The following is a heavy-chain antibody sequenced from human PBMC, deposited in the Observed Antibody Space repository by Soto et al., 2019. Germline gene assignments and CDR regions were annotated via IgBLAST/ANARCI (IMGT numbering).Heavy chain of an antibody. CDR1: GYSFTSYW. CDR2: IDPSDSYT. V-gene: IGHV5-10-1*01. Sequence: GESLKISCKGSGYSFTSYWIGWVRQMPGKGREWMGRIDPSDSYTNYSPSFQGHVTISADKSISTAYLQWSSLKASDTAMYYCARHDIVVVVAATGLNWFDPWGQGTLVTV. D-gene: IGHD2-15*01. J-gene: IGHJ5*02. CDR3: ARHDIVVVVAATGLNWFDP.